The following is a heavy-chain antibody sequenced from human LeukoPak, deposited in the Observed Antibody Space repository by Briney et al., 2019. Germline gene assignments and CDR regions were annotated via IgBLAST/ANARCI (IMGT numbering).Heavy chain of an antibody. V-gene: IGHV3-30*04. Sequence: GGSLRLSCAASGFTFSSYAMHWVRQAPGKGLEWVAVISYDGSNKYYADSVKGRFTISRDNSKNTLYLQMNSLRAEDTAVYYCARGRGRWLQPPFDHWGQGTLVTVSS. D-gene: IGHD5-24*01. J-gene: IGHJ4*02. CDR1: GFTFSSYA. CDR2: ISYDGSNK. CDR3: ARGRGRWLQPPFDH.